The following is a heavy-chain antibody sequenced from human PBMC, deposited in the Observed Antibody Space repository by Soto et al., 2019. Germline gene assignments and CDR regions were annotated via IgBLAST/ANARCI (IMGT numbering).Heavy chain of an antibody. CDR1: GFTFSSYG. Sequence: GGSLRLSCAASGFTFSSYGMHWVRQAPGKGLEWVAVISYDGSNKYYADSVKGRFTISRDNSKNTLYLQMNSLRAEDTAVYYCAKAEPLGIAVAGTPLDYWGQGTLVTVSS. J-gene: IGHJ4*02. V-gene: IGHV3-30*18. CDR3: AKAEPLGIAVAGTPLDY. CDR2: ISYDGSNK. D-gene: IGHD6-19*01.